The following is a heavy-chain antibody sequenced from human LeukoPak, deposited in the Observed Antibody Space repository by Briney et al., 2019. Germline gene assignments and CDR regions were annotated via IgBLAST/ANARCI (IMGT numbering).Heavy chain of an antibody. CDR1: GFTFSSYG. Sequence: PGGSLRLSCAASGFTFSSYGMHWVRQAPGKGLEWVALIWYDGSNKYYADSVKGRLTISRDNSKNTLYLQMNSLRAGDTAVYYCAREGPRGNSQFDYWGQGTLVTVSS. CDR2: IWYDGSNK. J-gene: IGHJ4*02. CDR3: AREGPRGNSQFDY. D-gene: IGHD2/OR15-2a*01. V-gene: IGHV3-33*01.